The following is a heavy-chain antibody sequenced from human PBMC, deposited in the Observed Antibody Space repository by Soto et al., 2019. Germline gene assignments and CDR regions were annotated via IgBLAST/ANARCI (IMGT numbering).Heavy chain of an antibody. D-gene: IGHD1-7*01. Sequence: GGSLRPSCAASGFTFSSYAMSWVRQAPGKGLEWVSAISGSGGSTYYADSVKGRFTISRDNSKNTLYLQMNSLRAEDTAVYYCAKSSGTTSAQTHYYYGMDVWGQGTTVTVSS. CDR3: AKSSGTTSAQTHYYYGMDV. CDR2: ISGSGGST. CDR1: GFTFSSYA. V-gene: IGHV3-23*01. J-gene: IGHJ6*02.